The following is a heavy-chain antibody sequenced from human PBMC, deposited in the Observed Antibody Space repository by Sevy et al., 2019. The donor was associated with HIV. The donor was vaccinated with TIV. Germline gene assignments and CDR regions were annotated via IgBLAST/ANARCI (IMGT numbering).Heavy chain of an antibody. D-gene: IGHD2-2*01. CDR2: INHSGST. CDR1: GGSFSGYY. J-gene: IGHJ5*02. Sequence: SQTLSLTCAVHGGSFSGYYWNWIRQPPGKGLEWIGEINHSGSTNYNPSLKSRVTISVDTSKNQFSLKLSSVTAADTAVYYCARSPPIVVVPGAPSWFDPWGQGTLVTVSS. CDR3: ARSPPIVVVPGAPSWFDP. V-gene: IGHV4-34*01.